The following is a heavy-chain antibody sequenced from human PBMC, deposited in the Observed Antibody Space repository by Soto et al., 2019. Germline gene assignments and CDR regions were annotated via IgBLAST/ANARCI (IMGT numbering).Heavy chain of an antibody. Sequence: QVQLQESGPGLVKPSQTLSLTCSFSGGSISRGDYYWSWIRQHPGRGLEWIGYIYHSGRTNYNPSLKSRVFISVDTSKSQFSLNLTSVTAADTAVYRCARVGSDFDAFDIWGQGTMVTVSS. J-gene: IGHJ3*02. CDR3: ARVGSDFDAFDI. D-gene: IGHD3-16*01. CDR1: GGSISRGDYY. V-gene: IGHV4-31*03. CDR2: IYHSGRT.